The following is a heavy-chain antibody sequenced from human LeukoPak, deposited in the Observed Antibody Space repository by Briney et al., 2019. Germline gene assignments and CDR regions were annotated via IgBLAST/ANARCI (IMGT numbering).Heavy chain of an antibody. CDR3: AREGFTMVRGFDY. D-gene: IGHD3-10*01. J-gene: IGHJ4*02. CDR1: GGSISSGDYY. V-gene: IGHV4-30-4*08. Sequence: TTSETLSLTCTVSGGSISSGDYYWSWIRQPPGKGLEWIGYIYYSGSTYYNPSLKSRVTISVDTSKNQFSLKLSSVTAADTAVYYRAREGFTMVRGFDYWGQGTLVTVSS. CDR2: IYYSGST.